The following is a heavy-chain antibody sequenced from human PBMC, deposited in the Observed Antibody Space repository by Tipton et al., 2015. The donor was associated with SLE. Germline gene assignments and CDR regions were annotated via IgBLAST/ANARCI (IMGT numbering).Heavy chain of an antibody. CDR3: ARGGHWSSYYRGNYFDY. Sequence: TLSLTCTVSRGSISSGSYYWSWIRQPAGKGLEWVGYIYYSGTIYYNPSLKSRVTMSIDTSKNQFSLKLSSVTAVDTAVYYCARGGHWSSYYRGNYFDYWGQGTLVTVSS. J-gene: IGHJ4*02. CDR1: RGSISSGSYY. D-gene: IGHD3-3*01. CDR2: IYYSGTI. V-gene: IGHV4-61*10.